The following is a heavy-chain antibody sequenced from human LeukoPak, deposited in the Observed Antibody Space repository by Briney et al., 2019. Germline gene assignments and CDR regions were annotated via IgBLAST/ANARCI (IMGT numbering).Heavy chain of an antibody. CDR1: GFTFSSYA. J-gene: IGHJ4*02. CDR3: ARAPIAVARPFDY. CDR2: ISYDGSNK. Sequence: PGGSLRLSCAASGFTFSSYAMHWVRQAPGKGLEWVAVISYDGSNKYCADSVKGRFTISRDNSKNTLYLQMNSLRAEDTAVYYCARAPIAVARPFDYWGQGTLVTVSS. V-gene: IGHV3-30-3*01. D-gene: IGHD6-19*01.